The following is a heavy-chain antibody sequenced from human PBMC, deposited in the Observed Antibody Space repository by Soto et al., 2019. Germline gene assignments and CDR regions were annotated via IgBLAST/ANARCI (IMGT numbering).Heavy chain of an antibody. CDR3: AKAGTIFGVVMNDWFDP. CDR2: INGNDGST. D-gene: IGHD3-3*01. CDR1: GFPFSSYA. J-gene: IGHJ5*02. Sequence: GSLRLSCAASGFPFSSYAMSWVRQAPGKGLEWVSTINGNDGSTYYADSVKGRFTISRDNSKNTLYLQMNSLRVEDTAVYYCAKAGTIFGVVMNDWFDPWGQGT. V-gene: IGHV3-23*01.